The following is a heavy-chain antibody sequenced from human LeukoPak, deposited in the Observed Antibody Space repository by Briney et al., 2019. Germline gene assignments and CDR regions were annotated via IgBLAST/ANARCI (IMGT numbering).Heavy chain of an antibody. D-gene: IGHD3-10*01. J-gene: IGHJ4*02. CDR3: ARTLPGSFFDF. CDR2: IQTDGTTT. CDR1: ASSFSDYW. V-gene: IGHV3-74*01. Sequence: PVGSLRLSCVTSASSFSDYWMHWVRQAPGKGLVWVSRIQTDGTTTYADSVKGRFTLSRDTAKNTFYLQMNSLRAEDTAMYFCARTLPGSFFDFWGQGSLVTVST.